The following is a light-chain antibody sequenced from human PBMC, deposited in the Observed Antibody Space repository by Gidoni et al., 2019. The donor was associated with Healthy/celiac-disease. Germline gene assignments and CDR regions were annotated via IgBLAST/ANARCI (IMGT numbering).Light chain of an antibody. V-gene: IGKV3-20*01. Sequence: EIVLPQSPGTLSLSPGERATLSCRASQSVSSSYLAWYQQKPGQAPRLLIYGASSRATGIPDRFSGSGSGTDFTLTISRLEPEDFAVYYCQQYGSSPRILTFGGGTKVEIK. CDR2: GAS. J-gene: IGKJ4*01. CDR3: QQYGSSPRILT. CDR1: QSVSSSY.